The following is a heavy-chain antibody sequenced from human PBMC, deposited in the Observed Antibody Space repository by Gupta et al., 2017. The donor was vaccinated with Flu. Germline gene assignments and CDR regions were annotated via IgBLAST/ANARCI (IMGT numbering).Heavy chain of an antibody. CDR2: ISAYNGNT. CDR1: GYHFSSYA. Sequence: QVQLVQSGDEVKNPGASVKASCKASGYHFSSYAISWVRQAPGHELEWVGWISAYNGNTKYAQQFQGRVTMTTDTSTSTVYMELGSLTSDDTAVYYCARCDSRAGGAGWPWPWFDPWGQGTLVTVSS. CDR3: ARCDSRAGGAGWPWPWFDP. V-gene: IGHV1-18*01. J-gene: IGHJ5*02. D-gene: IGHD6-19*01.